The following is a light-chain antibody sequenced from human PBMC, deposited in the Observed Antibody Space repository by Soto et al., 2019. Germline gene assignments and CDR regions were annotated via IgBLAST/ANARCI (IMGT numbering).Light chain of an antibody. CDR1: QTISAG. V-gene: IGKV1-5*01. Sequence: DIQMTQSPSTLSASVGARFTITCRASQTISAGLVWDQQKPGKAHKILSYDASSLASGVPSRFSGIGSGTELTLTISAEQPEDFAFYYCHQYYSYPYTFGHGTKLEIK. CDR3: HQYYSYPYT. CDR2: DAS. J-gene: IGKJ2*01.